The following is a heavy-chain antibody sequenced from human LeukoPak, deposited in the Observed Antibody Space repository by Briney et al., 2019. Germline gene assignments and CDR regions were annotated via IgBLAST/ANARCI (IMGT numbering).Heavy chain of an antibody. J-gene: IGHJ4*02. CDR2: ISPAGGST. D-gene: IGHD3-22*01. CDR3: ARGRGVHDSHTYDYFDY. CDR1: GYTFTGYY. Sequence: ASVKVSCKASGYTFTGYYMHWVRQAPGQGLEWMGIISPAGGSTTYAQKFQGSRLTLTRDTSTSTVYMELSSLRSEDTAVYYCARGRGVHDSHTYDYFDYWGQGSLVTVSS. V-gene: IGHV1-46*01.